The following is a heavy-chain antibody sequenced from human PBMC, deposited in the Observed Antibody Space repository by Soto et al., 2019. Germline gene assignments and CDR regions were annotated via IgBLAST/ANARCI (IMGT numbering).Heavy chain of an antibody. Sequence: QVQLQESGPGLVKPSETLSLTCTVSGGSISNIFWSWIRQPPGKGLEWIGYIHYNGSSNYNPSLTSRVSIALDTSKQQFSLRLSTVTAADTAIYYCAGYDVRRGYYGGSCRFDPLGQGSLVTVSS. D-gene: IGHD3-3*01. V-gene: IGHV4-59*01. CDR2: IHYNGSS. CDR1: GGSISNIF. J-gene: IGHJ5*02. CDR3: AGYDVRRGYYGGSCRFDP.